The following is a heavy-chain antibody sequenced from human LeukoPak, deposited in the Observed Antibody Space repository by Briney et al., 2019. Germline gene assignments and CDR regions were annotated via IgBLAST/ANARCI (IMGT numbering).Heavy chain of an antibody. CDR1: GGSISSYY. CDR3: ARGNGLTRERLQNDY. D-gene: IGHD3/OR15-3a*01. CDR2: IYYSGST. J-gene: IGHJ4*02. V-gene: IGHV4-59*01. Sequence: SETLSLTCTVSGGSISSYYWSWIRQPPGKGLEWIGYIYYSGSTNYNPSLKSRVTISVDTSKNQFSLKPSSVTAADTAVYYFARGNGLTRERLQNDYWGQGTLVTVSS.